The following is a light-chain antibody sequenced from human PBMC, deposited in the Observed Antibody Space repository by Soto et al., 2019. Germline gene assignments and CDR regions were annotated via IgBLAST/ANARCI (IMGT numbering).Light chain of an antibody. CDR3: QQYGSSPWT. Sequence: LSPGERATLSCRASQSVSSSYLAWYQQKPGQAPRPLIYGASSRAIGIPDRFSGSGSGTDFTLTISRLEPEDFAVYYCQQYGSSPWTFGQGTKVDIK. CDR2: GAS. V-gene: IGKV3-20*01. J-gene: IGKJ1*01. CDR1: QSVSSSY.